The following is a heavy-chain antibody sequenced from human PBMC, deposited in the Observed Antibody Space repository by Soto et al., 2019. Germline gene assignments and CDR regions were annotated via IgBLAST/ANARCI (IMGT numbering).Heavy chain of an antibody. CDR2: IRSKAYGGTT. D-gene: IGHD2-21*01. CDR3: ARLYSGVGGMDV. CDR1: GFTFGDYG. J-gene: IGHJ6*02. V-gene: IGHV3-49*03. Sequence: PGGSLRLSCTASGFTFGDYGLSWFRQAPGKGLEWVSFIRSKAYGGTTEYAASVKGRFTVSRDDSKSIVYLQMNSLKTEDTAIYYCARLYSGVGGMDVWGQGTTVTVSS.